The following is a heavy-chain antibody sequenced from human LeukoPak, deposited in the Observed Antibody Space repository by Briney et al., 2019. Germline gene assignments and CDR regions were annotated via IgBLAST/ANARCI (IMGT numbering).Heavy chain of an antibody. V-gene: IGHV4-31*03. CDR1: GGSIGSGGYY. D-gene: IGHD4-11*01. Sequence: SQTLSLTCTVSGGSIGSGGYYWSWIRQHPGKGLEWIGYIYYSGSTYYNPSLKSRVTISVDTSKNQFSLKLSSVTAADTAVYYCARVVSNYDLSFDYWGQGTLVTVSS. CDR2: IYYSGST. CDR3: ARVVSNYDLSFDY. J-gene: IGHJ4*02.